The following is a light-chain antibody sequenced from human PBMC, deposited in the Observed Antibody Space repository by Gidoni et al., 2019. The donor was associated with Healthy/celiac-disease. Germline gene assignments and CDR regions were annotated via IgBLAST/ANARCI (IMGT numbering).Light chain of an antibody. CDR2: AAS. J-gene: IGKJ2*01. Sequence: DIQMPQSPSSLSASVGDRVTITCRASQSISSYLNWYQQKPGKAPKLLIYAASSLQSGVPSRFSGRGSGKDFTLTISSLQPEDFATYYCQQSYSTPTFGQGTKLEIK. V-gene: IGKV1-39*01. CDR3: QQSYSTPT. CDR1: QSISSY.